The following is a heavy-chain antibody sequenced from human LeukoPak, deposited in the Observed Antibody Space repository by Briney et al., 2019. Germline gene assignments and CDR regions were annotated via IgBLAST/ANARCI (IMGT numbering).Heavy chain of an antibody. CDR3: ARDEAGFGTTPLDY. D-gene: IGHD2-8*01. V-gene: IGHV1-18*01. CDR1: GYTFTNYG. J-gene: IGHJ4*02. CDR2: ISTYNGNT. Sequence: ASVKVSCKASGYTFTNYGITWVRRAPGRGLQCMGGISTYNGNTHYAQRLQGRVTMTTDTSTSTVYMELRSLRSDDTAVYYCARDEAGFGTTPLDYWGQGTLVTVSS.